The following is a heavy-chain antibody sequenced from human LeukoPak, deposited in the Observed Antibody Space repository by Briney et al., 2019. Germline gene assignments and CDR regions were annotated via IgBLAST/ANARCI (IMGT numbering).Heavy chain of an antibody. D-gene: IGHD2-21*02. V-gene: IGHV1-8*03. CDR3: ASKWYCGGDCYYQIDY. CDR1: GYTFTSYD. J-gene: IGHJ4*02. Sequence: GASVKVSCKASGYTFTSYDINWVRQATGQGLEWMGWMNPNSGNTGYAQKFQGRVTITRNTSISTAYMELSSLRSEDTAVYYCASKWYCGGDCYYQIDYWGQGNLVTVSS. CDR2: MNPNSGNT.